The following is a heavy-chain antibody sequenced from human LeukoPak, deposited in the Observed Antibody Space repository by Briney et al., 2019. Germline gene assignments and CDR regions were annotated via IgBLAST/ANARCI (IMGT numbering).Heavy chain of an antibody. CDR3: ARVNAPVATFDY. D-gene: IGHD1-1*01. J-gene: IGHJ4*02. CDR1: GYSISSTYY. Sequence: SETLSLTCTVSGYSISSTYYGAWIRPPPGKGLEWIATISLSGSTYYTPSLESRLTISLDTSKNHFSLRLSSVTAADTAVYYCARVNAPVATFDYWGLGTLVAVSS. CDR2: ISLSGST. V-gene: IGHV4-38-2*02.